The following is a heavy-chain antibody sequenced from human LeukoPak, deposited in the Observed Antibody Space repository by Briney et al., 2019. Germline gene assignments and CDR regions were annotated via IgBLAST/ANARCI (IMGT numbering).Heavy chain of an antibody. CDR1: GFTFSSYE. D-gene: IGHD1-26*01. V-gene: IGHV3-48*03. Sequence: PGRSLRLSCAASGFTFSSYEMNWVRQAPGKGLEWVSYISSSGSTIYYADSVKGRFTISRDNAKNSLYLQMNSLRAEDTAVYYCARDGSSGSLNDYWGQGTLVTVSS. CDR2: ISSSGSTI. J-gene: IGHJ4*02. CDR3: ARDGSSGSLNDY.